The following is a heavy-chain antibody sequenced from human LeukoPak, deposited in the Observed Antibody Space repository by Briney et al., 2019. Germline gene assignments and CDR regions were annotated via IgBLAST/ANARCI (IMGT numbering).Heavy chain of an antibody. Sequence: SETLSLTCTVSGGSISSYYWSWIRQPARQGLDWIGRIYTSGSTNYNPSLKSRVTRSVDTSKTQFSLKLSSVTAADTAVYYCARERVVPAALSAPWFDPWGQGTLVTVSS. CDR2: IYTSGST. V-gene: IGHV4-4*07. D-gene: IGHD2-2*01. CDR1: GGSISSYY. J-gene: IGHJ5*02. CDR3: ARERVVPAALSAPWFDP.